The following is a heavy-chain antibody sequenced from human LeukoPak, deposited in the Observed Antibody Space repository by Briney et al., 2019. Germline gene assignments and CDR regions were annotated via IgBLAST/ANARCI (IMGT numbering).Heavy chain of an antibody. Sequence: SETLSLTCTVSGGSISSYYWSWIRQPAGKGLEWIGRIYTSGSTNYNPSLKSRVTISVDTSKNQFSLKLSSVTAADTAVYYCARGLTTVTPRGYYFDYWGQGTLVTVSS. CDR1: GGSISSYY. J-gene: IGHJ4*02. CDR2: IYTSGST. D-gene: IGHD4-17*01. CDR3: ARGLTTVTPRGYYFDY. V-gene: IGHV4-4*07.